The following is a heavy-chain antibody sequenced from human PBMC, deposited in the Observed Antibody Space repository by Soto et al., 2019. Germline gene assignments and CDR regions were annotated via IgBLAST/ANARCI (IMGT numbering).Heavy chain of an antibody. V-gene: IGHV3-53*01. CDR3: ARELPPDR. CDR2: IWSAGLT. J-gene: IGHJ5*02. CDR1: GFTVSSKY. D-gene: IGHD2-15*01. Sequence: PGGSLRLSCAASGFTVSSKYMNWVRQAPGKGLEWVSIIWSAGLTYYADSVRGRFTISRDISKNILFLQMNNLRAEDAAIYYCARELPPDRWGQGTPVTVSS.